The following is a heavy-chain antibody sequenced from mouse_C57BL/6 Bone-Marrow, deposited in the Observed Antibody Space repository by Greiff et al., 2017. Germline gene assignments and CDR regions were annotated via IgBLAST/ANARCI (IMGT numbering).Heavy chain of an antibody. CDR1: GYTFTSYW. D-gene: IGHD3-3*01. CDR3: ARDVSSGGCWYFDV. CDR2: IDPSDSYT. V-gene: IGHV1-50*01. J-gene: IGHJ1*03. Sequence: QVQLQQPGAELVKPGASVKLSCKASGYTFTSYWMRWVKQRPGQGLEWIGEIDPSDSYTNYNQKFKGKATLTADKSSSTAYMQLSSLTSEDSAVYYCARDVSSGGCWYFDVWGTGTTVTVSS.